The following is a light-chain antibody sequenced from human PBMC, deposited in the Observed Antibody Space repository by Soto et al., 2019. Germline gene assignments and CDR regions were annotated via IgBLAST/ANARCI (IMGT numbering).Light chain of an antibody. Sequence: EIVLTQSPGTLSLSPGERATLSCRASQSVSSSYLAWYQQKPGQAPRLLIYGASSRATGIPDRFSGSGSGTDFNLTISRLEPEDLAVYYCQQYGSSPPTTFGGGTKVEIK. CDR2: GAS. V-gene: IGKV3-20*01. CDR1: QSVSSSY. J-gene: IGKJ4*01. CDR3: QQYGSSPPTT.